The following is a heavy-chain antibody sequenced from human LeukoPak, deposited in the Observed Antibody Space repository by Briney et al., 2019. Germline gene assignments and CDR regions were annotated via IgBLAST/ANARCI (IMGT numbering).Heavy chain of an antibody. CDR2: IYYSGST. CDR1: GGSISSSSYY. V-gene: IGHV4-39*01. J-gene: IGHJ3*02. CDR3: ATPTGVRLLDAFDI. Sequence: SETLSLTCTVSGGSISSSSYYWGWIRQPPGNGLEWIGSIYYSGSTYYNPSLKSRVTISVDTSKNQFSLKLSSVTAADTAVYYCATPTGVRLLDAFDIRGQGTMVTVSS. D-gene: IGHD4/OR15-4a*01.